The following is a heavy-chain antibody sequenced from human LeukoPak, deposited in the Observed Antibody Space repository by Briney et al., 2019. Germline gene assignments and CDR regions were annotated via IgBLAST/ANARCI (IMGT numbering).Heavy chain of an antibody. CDR2: IKPDGSEI. J-gene: IGHJ4*02. CDR3: ATSRFYLES. Sequence: PGGSLRLSCAASGFTFSNYWMSWVRQAPGKGLEWVAKIKPDGSEIYHVDSVQGRFTISRDNAKNSLYLQMNSLRAEDTAVYYCATSRFYLESWGQGTLVTVSS. CDR1: GFTFSNYW. V-gene: IGHV3-7*01.